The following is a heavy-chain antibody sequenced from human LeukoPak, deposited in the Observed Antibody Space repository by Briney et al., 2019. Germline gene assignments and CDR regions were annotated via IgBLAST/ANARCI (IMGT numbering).Heavy chain of an antibody. CDR2: IYYSGST. CDR3: ARQGGSYYTPFDS. V-gene: IGHV4-39*01. CDR1: GGXISSSGYY. D-gene: IGHD1-26*01. Sequence: SGTLSLTCTVSGGXISSSGYYWGWLRQPPGKGLEWIGCIYYSGSTYYNPSLKSRVTISADTSKNQFSLKLSSVTAADTAVYYCARQGGSYYTPFDSWGQGTLVTVSS. J-gene: IGHJ4*02.